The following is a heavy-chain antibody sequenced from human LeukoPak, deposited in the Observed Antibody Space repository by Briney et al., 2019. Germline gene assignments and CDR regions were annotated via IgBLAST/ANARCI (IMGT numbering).Heavy chain of an antibody. V-gene: IGHV1-2*02. D-gene: IGHD6-6*01. CDR3: ARGHGSSPSFDY. Sequence: ASVKVPCKTSGYTFTGYYIYWVRQAPGQGLEWMGWINPDSGGTNHAQKFQGRVTMTSDTSISTAYMELSSLISDDTALYYCARGHGSSPSFDYWGQGVLVTVSS. CDR2: INPDSGGT. CDR1: GYTFTGYY. J-gene: IGHJ4*02.